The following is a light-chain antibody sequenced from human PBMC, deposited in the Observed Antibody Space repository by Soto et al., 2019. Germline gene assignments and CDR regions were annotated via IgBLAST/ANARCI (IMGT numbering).Light chain of an antibody. CDR3: SSYTSSTTLSVV. J-gene: IGLJ2*01. Sequence: QSALTQPASVSGSPGQSITISCTGTSSDVGGYNYVSWYQQHPGKAPKLMIYGVTNRPSGVSNRFSGSKSGNTASLTISGLQAEDEADYYCSSYTSSTTLSVVFGGGTQPTVL. V-gene: IGLV2-14*01. CDR1: SSDVGGYNY. CDR2: GVT.